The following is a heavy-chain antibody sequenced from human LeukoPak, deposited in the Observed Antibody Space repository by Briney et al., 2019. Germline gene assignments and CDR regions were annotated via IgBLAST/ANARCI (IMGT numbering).Heavy chain of an antibody. CDR2: IYYSGST. Sequence: KPSETLSLTCTVSGGSISSSSYYWGWIRQPPGKGLEWIGSIYYSGSTYYNPSLKSRVTISVDTSKNQFSLKLSSVTAADTAVYYCARLDKGITHTFDIWGQGTMVTVSS. J-gene: IGHJ3*02. D-gene: IGHD3-10*01. V-gene: IGHV4-39*01. CDR3: ARLDKGITHTFDI. CDR1: GGSISSSSYY.